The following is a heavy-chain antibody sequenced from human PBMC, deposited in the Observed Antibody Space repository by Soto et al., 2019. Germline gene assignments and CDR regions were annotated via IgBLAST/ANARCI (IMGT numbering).Heavy chain of an antibody. CDR2: ISYDGSNK. Sequence: QVQLVESGGGVVQPGRSLRLSCAASGFTFSSYAMHWVRQAPGKGLEWVAVISYDGSNKYYADSVKGRFTISRDNSKNTLYLQINGLRAGDRAVFYCGRDYYRLNSASGFSMDVWGKGTTVPVSS. V-gene: IGHV3-30-3*01. CDR3: GRDYYRLNSASGFSMDV. J-gene: IGHJ6*04. CDR1: GFTFSSYA. D-gene: IGHD3-10*01.